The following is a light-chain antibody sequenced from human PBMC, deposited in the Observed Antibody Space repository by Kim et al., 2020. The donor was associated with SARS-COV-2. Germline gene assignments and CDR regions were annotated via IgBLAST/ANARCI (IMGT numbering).Light chain of an antibody. V-gene: IGLV3-21*04. CDR1: NIGSKS. CDR2: YDS. Sequence: PGKTARITCGGNNIGSKSVHWYQQKPGQAPVLVIYYDSDRPSGIPERFSGSNSGNTATLTISRVEAGDEADYYCQVCDSSSSDHVVFGGGTQLTVL. CDR3: QVCDSSSSDHVV. J-gene: IGLJ2*01.